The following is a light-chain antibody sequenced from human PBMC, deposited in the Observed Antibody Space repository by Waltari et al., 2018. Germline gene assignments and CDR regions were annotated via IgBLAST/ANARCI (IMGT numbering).Light chain of an antibody. Sequence: DIQMTQSPSTLSASVGDRVTITCRASQSFLDWLAWYQLKPGKAPKLLSYKTSSLKSGVPSRFSGSASGTEFTLTISSLQPDDFATYYCQRYESYPFTFGGGTKVEIK. CDR2: KTS. CDR3: QRYESYPFT. V-gene: IGKV1-5*03. J-gene: IGKJ4*01. CDR1: QSFLDW.